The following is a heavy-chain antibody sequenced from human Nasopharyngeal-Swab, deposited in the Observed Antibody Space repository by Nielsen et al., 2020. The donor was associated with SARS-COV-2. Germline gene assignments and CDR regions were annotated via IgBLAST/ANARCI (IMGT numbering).Heavy chain of an antibody. V-gene: IGHV1-2*04. Sequence: ASVKVSCKASGYTFTGYYMHWVRQAPGQGLGWMGWINPNSGGTNYAQKFQGWVTITRDTSASTAYMELSSLRSEDTAVYYCARAGGNTRALNYYDSSGPFDYWGQGTLVTVSS. J-gene: IGHJ4*02. D-gene: IGHD3-22*01. CDR2: INPNSGGT. CDR1: GYTFTGYY. CDR3: ARAGGNTRALNYYDSSGPFDY.